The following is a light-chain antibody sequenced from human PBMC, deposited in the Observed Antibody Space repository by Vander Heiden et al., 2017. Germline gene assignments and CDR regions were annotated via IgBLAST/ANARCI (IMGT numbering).Light chain of an antibody. CDR2: GTS. CDR3: QQYNNWPLT. Sequence: EIVMTQSLATLSVSPGERATLSCRASQSVSSKLAWYQQKFGQAPRLLIYGTSTRATGIPARFSGSGSGTEFTLTISSLHSEDFAVYYCQQYNNWPLTFGGGTKVEIK. V-gene: IGKV3-15*01. J-gene: IGKJ4*01. CDR1: QSVSSK.